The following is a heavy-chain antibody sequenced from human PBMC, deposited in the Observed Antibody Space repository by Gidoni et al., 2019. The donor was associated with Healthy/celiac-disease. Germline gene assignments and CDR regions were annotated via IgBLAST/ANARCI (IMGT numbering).Heavy chain of an antibody. Sequence: EVQLMESGGVVVQTGGSLRLYCAASGFTFDDYTMHWVRQAPGKGLEWFSLISWDGGSTYYADSVKGRFTISRDNSQNSLYLQMNSLRTEDTALYYCATAGGLAYFDYWGQGTLVTVSS. CDR3: ATAGGLAYFDY. V-gene: IGHV3-43*01. D-gene: IGHD3-10*01. CDR2: ISWDGGST. CDR1: GFTFDDYT. J-gene: IGHJ4*02.